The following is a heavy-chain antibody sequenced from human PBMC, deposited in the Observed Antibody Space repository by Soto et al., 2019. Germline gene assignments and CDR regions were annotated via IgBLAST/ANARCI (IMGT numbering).Heavy chain of an antibody. D-gene: IGHD2-2*02. CDR3: ARVAVVPAAIRYYYGMDV. CDR2: IYYSGST. Sequence: TLSLTCTVSGGSISSYYWSWIRQPPGKGLEWIGYIYYSGSTNYNPSLKSRVTISVDTSKNQFSLKLSSVTAADTAVYYCARVAVVPAAIRYYYGMDVWGQGTTVTVSS. J-gene: IGHJ6*02. CDR1: GGSISSYY. V-gene: IGHV4-59*01.